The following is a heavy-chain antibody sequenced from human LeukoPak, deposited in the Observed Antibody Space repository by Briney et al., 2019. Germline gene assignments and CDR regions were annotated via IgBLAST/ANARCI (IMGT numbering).Heavy chain of an antibody. Sequence: SGGSLRLSCAASGFTFSSYAMSWVRQAPGKGLEWVSAISGSGGSTYYVDSVKGRFTISRDNSKNTLYLQMNSLRAEDTAVYYCAKYSPPWYGGYDYAPCDAFDIWGQGTMVTVSS. CDR2: ISGSGGST. J-gene: IGHJ3*02. V-gene: IGHV3-23*01. CDR3: AKYSPPWYGGYDYAPCDAFDI. CDR1: GFTFSSYA. D-gene: IGHD5-12*01.